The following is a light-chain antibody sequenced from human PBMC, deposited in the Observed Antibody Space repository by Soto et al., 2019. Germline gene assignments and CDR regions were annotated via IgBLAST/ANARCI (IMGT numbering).Light chain of an antibody. CDR2: EVS. CDR1: NSDVGIYDF. V-gene: IGLV2-14*01. CDR3: CSYAGSYTWV. J-gene: IGLJ3*02. Sequence: QSALTQPASVSGTPGQSITISCTGSNSDVGIYDFVSWYQHHPGRAPKLIVSEVSHRPSGVSNRFSGSKSGNTASLTISGLQAEDEADYYCCSYAGSYTWVFGGGTQLTVL.